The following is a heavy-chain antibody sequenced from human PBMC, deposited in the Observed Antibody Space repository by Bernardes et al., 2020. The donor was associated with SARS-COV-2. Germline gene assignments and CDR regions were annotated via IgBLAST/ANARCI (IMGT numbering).Heavy chain of an antibody. V-gene: IGHV3-23*01. CDR3: AKETHTSSSSIAPYHFDY. CDR1: GFTFDNFA. D-gene: IGHD6-6*01. CDR2: ISGSGDNT. Sequence: GGSLRLSCAASGFTFDNFAMSWVRQAPGKGLEWVSTISGSGDNTYYADSVKGRFTISRDNSKNTLYLQLIGLRVDDAAVFYCAKETHTSSSSIAPYHFDYWGQGTLVTVSS. J-gene: IGHJ4*02.